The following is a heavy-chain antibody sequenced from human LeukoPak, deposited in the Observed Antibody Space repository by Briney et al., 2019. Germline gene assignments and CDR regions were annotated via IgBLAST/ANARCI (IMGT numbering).Heavy chain of an antibody. J-gene: IGHJ4*02. D-gene: IGHD5-12*01. CDR3: ARVLDSGYPVWDC. CDR1: GFTFTGYY. Sequence: PGGSLRLSCAASGFTFTGYYMHWVRQAPGQGLEWIGWINPNSGVTNYAQKFQGRVTMTRDTSISTAYMELSRLRSDDTAVYYCARVLDSGYPVWDCWGQGTLVTVSS. V-gene: IGHV1-2*02. CDR2: INPNSGVT.